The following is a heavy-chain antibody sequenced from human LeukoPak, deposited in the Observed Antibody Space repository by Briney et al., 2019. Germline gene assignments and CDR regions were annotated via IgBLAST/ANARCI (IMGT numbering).Heavy chain of an antibody. Sequence: PGGSLRLSCAASGFTFSSYAMSWVRQAPGKGLEWVSAISGSGGSTYYADSVKGRFTISRDNSKNTLYLQMNSLRAEDTAVYYCASLMRYCSGGSCYPGGFDYWGQGTLVTVSS. V-gene: IGHV3-23*01. CDR2: ISGSGGST. CDR3: ASLMRYCSGGSCYPGGFDY. D-gene: IGHD2-15*01. CDR1: GFTFSSYA. J-gene: IGHJ4*02.